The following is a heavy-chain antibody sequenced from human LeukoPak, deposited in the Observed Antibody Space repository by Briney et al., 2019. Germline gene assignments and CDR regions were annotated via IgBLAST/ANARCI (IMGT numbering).Heavy chain of an antibody. D-gene: IGHD3-10*01. J-gene: IGHJ3*02. Sequence: ASVKVSCKASGYTFTGYYMHWVRQAPGQGLEWMGWINPNSGGTNYAQKFQGRVTMTRDTSISTAYMELSRLRYDDTAVYYCARDHVLLWFGELLAFDIWGQGTMVTVSS. CDR3: ARDHVLLWFGELLAFDI. CDR1: GYTFTGYY. V-gene: IGHV1-2*02. CDR2: INPNSGGT.